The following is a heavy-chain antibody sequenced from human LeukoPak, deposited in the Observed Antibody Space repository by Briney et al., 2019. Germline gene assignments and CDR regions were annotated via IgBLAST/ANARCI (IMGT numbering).Heavy chain of an antibody. CDR2: IIPIFGTA. CDR1: GGTFSSYA. D-gene: IGHD6-19*01. J-gene: IGHJ5*02. Sequence: GASVKVSCKASGGTFSSYAISWVRQAPGQGLEWMGGIIPIFGTANYAQKFQGRVTITADKSTSTAYMELSSLRSEDTAVYYCARGLEAGPEHNWFDPWGQGTLVTVSS. CDR3: ARGLEAGPEHNWFDP. V-gene: IGHV1-69*06.